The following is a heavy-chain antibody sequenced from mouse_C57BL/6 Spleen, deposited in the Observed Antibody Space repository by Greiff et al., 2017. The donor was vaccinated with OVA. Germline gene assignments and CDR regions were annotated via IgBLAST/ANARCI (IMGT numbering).Heavy chain of an antibody. CDR3: TPDYYGSSPFAY. J-gene: IGHJ3*01. D-gene: IGHD1-1*01. CDR1: GFNIKDYY. Sequence: EVQLQQSGAELVRPGASVKLSCTASGFNIKDYYMHWVKQRPEQGLEWIGRIDPEDGDTEYAPKFQGKATMTADTSSNTAYLQLSSLTSEDTAVYYCTPDYYGSSPFAYWGQGTLVTVSA. V-gene: IGHV14-1*01. CDR2: IDPEDGDT.